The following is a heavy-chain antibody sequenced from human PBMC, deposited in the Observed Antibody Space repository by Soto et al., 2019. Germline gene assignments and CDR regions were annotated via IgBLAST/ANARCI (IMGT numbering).Heavy chain of an antibody. J-gene: IGHJ4*02. CDR3: ARRRSYGDSDY. Sequence: PSETLSLTCTVSGGSTSSYYWSWIRQPPGKGLEWIGYIYYSGSTNYNPSLKSRVTISVDTSKNQFSLKLSSVTAADTAVYYCARRRSYGDSDYWGQGTLVTVSA. D-gene: IGHD4-17*01. CDR1: GGSTSSYY. V-gene: IGHV4-59*08. CDR2: IYYSGST.